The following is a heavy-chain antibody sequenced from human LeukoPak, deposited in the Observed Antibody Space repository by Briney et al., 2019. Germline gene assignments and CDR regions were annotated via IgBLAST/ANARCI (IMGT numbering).Heavy chain of an antibody. CDR1: GGSFSDYY. V-gene: IGHV4-34*01. Sequence: SETLSLTCAVYGGSFSDYYWNWIRQPPGKGLEWIGEINHSGSTNYNPSLKSRVTISVDTSKNQFSLRLTSVTAADTAVYYCARVGDGYEIWGQGTLVTVSS. CDR2: INHSGST. D-gene: IGHD5-12*01. J-gene: IGHJ4*02. CDR3: ARVGDGYEI.